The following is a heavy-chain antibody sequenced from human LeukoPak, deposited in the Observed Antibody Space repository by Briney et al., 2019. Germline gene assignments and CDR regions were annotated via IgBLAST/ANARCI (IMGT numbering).Heavy chain of an antibody. J-gene: IGHJ4*02. CDR2: IWYDGSNK. V-gene: IGHV3-33*06. Sequence: PGRSLRLSCAASGFTFSSYGMHWVRQAPGKGLEWVAVIWYDGSNKYYADSVKGRFTISRDNSENTLYLQMNSLRAEDTAIYYCAKIWVTYRNFDFWGQGTLVTVSS. CDR3: AKIWVTYRNFDF. CDR1: GFTFSSYG. D-gene: IGHD1-26*01.